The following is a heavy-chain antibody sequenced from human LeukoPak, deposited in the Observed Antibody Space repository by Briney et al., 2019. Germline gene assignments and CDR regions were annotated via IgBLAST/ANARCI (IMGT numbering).Heavy chain of an antibody. Sequence: GESLKISCKGSGYTFTSYWIGWVRQMPGKGLEWMGIIYPGDSDTRYSPSFQGQVTISADKSISTAYLQWSSLKASDTAMYYCARLLQVVTASVAFDIWGQGTMVTVSS. CDR1: GYTFTSYW. CDR2: IYPGDSDT. V-gene: IGHV5-51*01. D-gene: IGHD2-21*02. J-gene: IGHJ3*02. CDR3: ARLLQVVTASVAFDI.